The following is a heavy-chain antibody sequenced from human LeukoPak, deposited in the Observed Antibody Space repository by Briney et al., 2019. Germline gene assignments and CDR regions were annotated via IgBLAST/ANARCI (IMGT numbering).Heavy chain of an antibody. CDR3: RIWFGNSAGLDM. CDR1: GFTFSTYW. CDR2: IKSDGSIT. Sequence: GGSLRLSCAASGFTFSTYWMHWVRQVPGKGLVWVSRIKSDGSITTYADSVEGRFTISRDNAKNTVYLQMNSLRAEDTAMYYCRIWFGNSAGLDMWGQGTMVTVSS. V-gene: IGHV3-74*01. J-gene: IGHJ3*02. D-gene: IGHD3-10*01.